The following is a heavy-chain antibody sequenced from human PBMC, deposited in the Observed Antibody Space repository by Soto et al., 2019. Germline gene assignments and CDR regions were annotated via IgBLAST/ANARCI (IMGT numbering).Heavy chain of an antibody. J-gene: IGHJ6*02. D-gene: IGHD3-16*02. CDR2: INHSGST. V-gene: IGHV4-34*01. CDR3: ARGPLYDYVWGSYRSLYYYYGMDV. Sequence: PSETLSLTCAVYGGSFSGYYWSWIRQPPGKGLEWIGEINHSGSTNYNPSLKSRVTISVDTSKNQFSLKLSSVTAADTAVYYCARGPLYDYVWGSYRSLYYYYGMDVWGQGTTVTVSS. CDR1: GGSFSGYY.